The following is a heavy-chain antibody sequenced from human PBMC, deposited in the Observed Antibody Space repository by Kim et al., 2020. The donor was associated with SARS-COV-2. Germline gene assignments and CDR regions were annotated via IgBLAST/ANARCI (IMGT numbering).Heavy chain of an antibody. Sequence: VKGRFTISRANSKNTLSLQMNSLRAEDTAIYYCAKGTLPYCPNYVCYEFDYWGQGTLVAVSA. CDR3: AKGTLPYCPNYVCYEFDY. D-gene: IGHD2-8*01. V-gene: IGHV3-23*01. J-gene: IGHJ4*02.